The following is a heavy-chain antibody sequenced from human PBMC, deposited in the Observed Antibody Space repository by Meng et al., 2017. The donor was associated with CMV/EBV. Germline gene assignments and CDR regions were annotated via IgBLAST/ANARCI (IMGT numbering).Heavy chain of an antibody. CDR3: ARDNWGLGWFDP. CDR2: IYSGGST. V-gene: IGHV3-53*01. D-gene: IGHD3-16*01. CDR1: GFTVSSNY. Sequence: VGAGGGLSPAGGSLGLSCETSGFTVSSNYMSWVRQDPGKGLEWVSVIYSGGSTYYADSVKGRFTISRDNSKNTLYLQINSLRAEDTAVYYCARDNWGLGWFDPWGQGTLVTVSS. J-gene: IGHJ5*02.